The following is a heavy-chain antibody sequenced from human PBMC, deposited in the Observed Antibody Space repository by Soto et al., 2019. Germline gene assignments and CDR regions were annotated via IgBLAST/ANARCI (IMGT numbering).Heavy chain of an antibody. J-gene: IGHJ3*02. CDR3: ARGCGGDCYHDTFDI. CDR1: GFTFSSYW. V-gene: IGHV3-74*01. D-gene: IGHD2-21*02. CDR2: INSDESST. Sequence: LRLSCAASGFTFSSYWMYWVRQAPGKGLVWVSRINSDESSTTYADSVKGRFTSSRDNAKKTLYLQMNSLRGEDTAVYYCARGCGGDCYHDTFDIWGQGAMVTVSS.